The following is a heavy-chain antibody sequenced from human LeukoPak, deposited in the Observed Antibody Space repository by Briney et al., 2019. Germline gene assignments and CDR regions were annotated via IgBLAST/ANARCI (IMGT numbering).Heavy chain of an antibody. Sequence: GGSLRLSCSASGFTFSSYALHWVSQAPGKGLEFVSGISNNGDITYHADSVKGRFTISRDNSKNTLYLQMSSLRAEDTAVYYCGKPDAGRYDSWGQGTLVTVSS. J-gene: IGHJ4*02. V-gene: IGHV3-64D*09. CDR2: ISNNGDIT. CDR1: GFTFSSYA. CDR3: GKPDAGRYDS. D-gene: IGHD1-14*01.